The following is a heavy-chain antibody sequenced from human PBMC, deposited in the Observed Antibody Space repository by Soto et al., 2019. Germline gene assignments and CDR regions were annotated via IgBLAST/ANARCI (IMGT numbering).Heavy chain of an antibody. CDR3: AKFAAAAYCSSSSCSDY. CDR1: GFTFSNYA. J-gene: IGHJ4*02. Sequence: LRLSCAAYGFTFSNYAMTWVRQAPGKGLEWVSTISDSGSNTYYADSVMGRFTISRDNSKNTLNLQMNSLRAEDTAVYYCAKFAAAAYCSSSSCSDYWGQGTLVTVSS. CDR2: ISDSGSNT. D-gene: IGHD2-15*01. V-gene: IGHV3-23*01.